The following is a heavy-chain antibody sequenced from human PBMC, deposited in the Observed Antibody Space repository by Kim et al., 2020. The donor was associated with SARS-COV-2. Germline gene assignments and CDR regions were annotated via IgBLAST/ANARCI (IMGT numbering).Heavy chain of an antibody. D-gene: IGHD3-3*01. V-gene: IGHV1-46*01. CDR1: GYTFTSYY. CDR3: ARDPRFWSGYYSYYYMDV. J-gene: IGHJ6*03. Sequence: ASVKASYKASGYTFTSYYMHWVRQAPGQGLEWMGIINPSGGSTSYAQKFQGRVTMTRDTSTSTVYMELSSLRSEDTAVYYCARDPRFWSGYYSYYYMDVWGKGTTVTVSS. CDR2: INPSGGST.